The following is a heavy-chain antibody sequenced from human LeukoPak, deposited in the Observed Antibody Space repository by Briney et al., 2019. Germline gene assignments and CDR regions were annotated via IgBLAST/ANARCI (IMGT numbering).Heavy chain of an antibody. D-gene: IGHD3-22*01. CDR1: GYTFTSYY. V-gene: IGHV1-46*01. Sequence: ASVKVSCKASGYTFTSYYMHWVRQAPGQGLEWMGIINPSGGSTSYAQKFQGRVTMTRDTSISTAYMELSGLRSDDTAVYYCARDRRVYYDSSGYSWWSFDYWGQGTLVTVSS. CDR3: ARDRRVYYDSSGYSWWSFDY. CDR2: INPSGGST. J-gene: IGHJ4*02.